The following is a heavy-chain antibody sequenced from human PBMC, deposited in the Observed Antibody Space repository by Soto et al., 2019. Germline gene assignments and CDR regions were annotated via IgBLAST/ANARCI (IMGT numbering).Heavy chain of an antibody. CDR3: AGTQYYDFWSGYYTFDP. J-gene: IGHJ5*02. CDR1: GGSISSYY. V-gene: IGHV4-59*08. D-gene: IGHD3-3*01. Sequence: ETLSLTCTVSGGSISSYYWSWIRQPPGKGLEWIGYIYYSGSTNYNPSLKSRVTISVDTSKNQFSLKLSSVTAADTAVFYCAGTQYYDFWSGYYTFDPWGQGTLVTVSS. CDR2: IYYSGST.